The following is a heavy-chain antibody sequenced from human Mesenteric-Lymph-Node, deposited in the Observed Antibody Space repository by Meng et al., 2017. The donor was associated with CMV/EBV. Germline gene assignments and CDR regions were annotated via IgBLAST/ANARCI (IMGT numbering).Heavy chain of an antibody. V-gene: IGHV3-53*01. J-gene: IGHJ4*02. CDR1: GFTFDGYG. D-gene: IGHD5-24*01. Sequence: DSGFTFDGYGMSWVRQAPGKGLEWVSVIYSGGNSFYADSVEGRFTISRDYSENTLFLQMSNLIVEDTAVYYCGRGRGARLKDGYSDYWGQGTLVTVSS. CDR2: IYSGGNS. CDR3: GRGRGARLKDGYSDY.